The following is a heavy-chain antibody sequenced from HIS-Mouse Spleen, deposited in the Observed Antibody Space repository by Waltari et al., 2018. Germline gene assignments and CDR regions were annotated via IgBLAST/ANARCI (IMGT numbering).Heavy chain of an antibody. Sequence: QVQLQQWGAGLLKPSETLSLTCAVYGGSFSGYYWGWIRQPPGKGLEWIGEINHSGSTNSNPPLKGRVTSPVDTSKNQFSRKLGSVTAADTAVYYCARMGPASGSYGDYWGQGTLVTVSS. D-gene: IGHD1-26*01. CDR2: INHSGST. CDR3: ARMGPASGSYGDY. J-gene: IGHJ4*02. CDR1: GGSFSGYY. V-gene: IGHV4-34*01.